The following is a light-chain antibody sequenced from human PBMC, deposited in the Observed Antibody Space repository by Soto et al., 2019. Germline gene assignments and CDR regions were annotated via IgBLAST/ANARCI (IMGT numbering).Light chain of an antibody. CDR2: GAS. V-gene: IGKV3-20*01. CDR1: QSLSSSY. Sequence: EVVLTQSPGTLSLSPGDTATLSCRASQSLSSSYLSWYQQRPGQAPRLLIYGASSRATGIPDRFSGSGSGTAFTLTISRLDSEDLAVYYCQQYGGSMTFGQGTRLEI. J-gene: IGKJ5*01. CDR3: QQYGGSMT.